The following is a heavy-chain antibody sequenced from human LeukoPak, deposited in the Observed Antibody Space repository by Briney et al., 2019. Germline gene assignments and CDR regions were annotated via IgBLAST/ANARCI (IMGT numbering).Heavy chain of an antibody. CDR1: GYSFSSYW. D-gene: IGHD3-22*01. Sequence: GESLKISCKGSGYSFSSYWIGWVRPMPGKGLGWMGIIYPGHSDTKYSPSFQGQVTMSADRSINTAYLQWSSLKASDTAIYYCARAPLDSSGNHWGVWFDPWGQGTLVTVSS. V-gene: IGHV5-51*01. CDR3: ARAPLDSSGNHWGVWFDP. J-gene: IGHJ5*02. CDR2: IYPGHSDT.